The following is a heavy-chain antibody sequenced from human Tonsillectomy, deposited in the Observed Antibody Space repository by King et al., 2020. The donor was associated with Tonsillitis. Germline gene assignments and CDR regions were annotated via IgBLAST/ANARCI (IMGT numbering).Heavy chain of an antibody. CDR1: GFTFGDYA. Sequence: VQLVESGGGLVQPGRSLRLSCTASGFTFGDYAMSWFRQAPGKGLEWVGFIRNKAYGGTTEYAASVKGRFTISRDDSKSIAYLQMNSLKTEDTAVYYCTSVWFGELYSPFDYWGQGTLVTVSS. V-gene: IGHV3-49*03. D-gene: IGHD3-10*01. CDR2: IRNKAYGGTT. CDR3: TSVWFGELYSPFDY. J-gene: IGHJ4*02.